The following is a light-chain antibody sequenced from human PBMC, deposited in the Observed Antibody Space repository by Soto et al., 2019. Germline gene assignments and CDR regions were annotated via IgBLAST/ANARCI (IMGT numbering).Light chain of an antibody. CDR1: SSAVGCYNY. Sequence: QSALTQPPSASGSPGQSVTISCTGTSSAVGCYNYVSWYQQHPGKAPKLMIYEVTKRLSGVPDRCSGSKSGNTASLTVSGLQAEDEADYYCSSYAGSNSRIFGGGPKVTVL. V-gene: IGLV2-8*01. CDR2: EVT. J-gene: IGLJ2*01. CDR3: SSYAGSNSRI.